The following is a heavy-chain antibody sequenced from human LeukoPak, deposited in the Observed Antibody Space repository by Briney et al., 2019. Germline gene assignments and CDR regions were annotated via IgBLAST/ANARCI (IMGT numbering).Heavy chain of an antibody. J-gene: IGHJ4*02. CDR2: ISYDGSYK. CDR1: GFTFSTYG. Sequence: PGRSLRLSCAASGFTFSTYGMHWVRQAPGKGLEWVAVISYDGSYKYPADSLKGRFNISRDNPKNTFYLQMNSLRPEDTAVYYCTRDHSSAYLSYYFDYWGQGTLVTVSS. D-gene: IGHD3-22*01. V-gene: IGHV3-30*03. CDR3: TRDHSSAYLSYYFDY.